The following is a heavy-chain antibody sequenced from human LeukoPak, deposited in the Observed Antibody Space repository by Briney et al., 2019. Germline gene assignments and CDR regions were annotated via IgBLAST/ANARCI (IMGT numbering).Heavy chain of an antibody. J-gene: IGHJ3*02. V-gene: IGHV4-38-2*02. CDR2: IYHSGST. D-gene: IGHD5-12*01. CDR1: GYSISSGYY. CDR3: ATVSRGKVARKPDAFDI. Sequence: SETLSLTCTVSGYSISSGYYWGWIRQPPGKGLEWIGSIYHSGSTYYNPSLKSRVTISVDTSKNQFSLKLSSVTAADTAVYYCATVSRGKVARKPDAFDIWGQGTMVTVSS.